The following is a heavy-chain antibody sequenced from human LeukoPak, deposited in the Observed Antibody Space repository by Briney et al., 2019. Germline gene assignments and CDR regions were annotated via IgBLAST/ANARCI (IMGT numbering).Heavy chain of an antibody. V-gene: IGHV1-18*01. D-gene: IGHD6-19*01. J-gene: IGHJ4*02. CDR3: ARDYSTYSSGSFDY. CDR2: ISAYNGNT. CDR1: TYTFTSYG. Sequence: GSVKVSCKASTYTFTSYGISWVRQAPGQGLEWMGWISAYNGNTNYAQKLQGRVTMTTDTSTSTAYMELRSLRSDDTAVYYCARDYSTYSSGSFDYWGQGTLVTVSS.